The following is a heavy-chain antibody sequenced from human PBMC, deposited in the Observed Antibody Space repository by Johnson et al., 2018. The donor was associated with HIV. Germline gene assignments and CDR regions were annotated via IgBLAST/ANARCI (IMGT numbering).Heavy chain of an antibody. CDR1: GFTFSSYW. CDR3: AREANAFDI. J-gene: IGHJ3*02. Sequence: VQLVESGGGVVQPGRSLRLSCAASGFTFSSYWMSWVRQAPGKGLEWVANIKQDGSEKYYVDSVKGRFTISIDNSKNTMYLQINSLRAEYTAVYYCAREANAFDIWGQGTMVTVSS. CDR2: IKQDGSEK. V-gene: IGHV3-7*03.